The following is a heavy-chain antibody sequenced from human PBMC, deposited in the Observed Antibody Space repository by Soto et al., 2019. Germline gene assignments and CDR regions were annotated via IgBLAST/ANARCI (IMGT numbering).Heavy chain of an antibody. CDR1: EFAFSSYA. CDR3: AKDYCSSTSCYPGANWFDP. J-gene: IGHJ5*02. CDR2: ISGSGGST. Sequence: PGGSLRLSCAAAEFAFSSYAMSWVRQAPGKGLEWVSAISGSGGSTYYADSVKGRFTISRDNSKNTLYLQMNGLRAEDTTVYYCAKDYCSSTSCYPGANWFDPWGQGTLVTVSS. D-gene: IGHD2-2*01. V-gene: IGHV3-23*01.